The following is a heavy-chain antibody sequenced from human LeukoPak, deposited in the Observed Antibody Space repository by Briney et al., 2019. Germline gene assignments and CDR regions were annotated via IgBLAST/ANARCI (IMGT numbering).Heavy chain of an antibody. Sequence: SETLSLTCTVSGGSISSYYWSWIRQPPGKGLEWIGYIYYRGSTNYNPSLKSRVTISVDTSKNQFSLKLSSVTAADTAVYYCASFSNWTIDYWGQGTLVTVSS. CDR1: GGSISSYY. J-gene: IGHJ4*02. CDR3: ASFSNWTIDY. D-gene: IGHD1-20*01. V-gene: IGHV4-59*12. CDR2: IYYRGST.